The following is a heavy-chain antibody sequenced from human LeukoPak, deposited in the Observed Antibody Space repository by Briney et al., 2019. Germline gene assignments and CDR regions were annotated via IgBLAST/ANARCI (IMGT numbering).Heavy chain of an antibody. CDR2: LYYSGST. D-gene: IGHD3-22*01. CDR3: ARHSRVVAFDTFDI. CDR1: GGSISSSSYY. J-gene: IGHJ3*02. Sequence: SETLSLTCTVSGGSISSSSYYWGWIRPPPGNGLEWIGSLYYSGSTYYNPSLKSRVTISVDTSKNQFSLKLSSVTAADTALYYCARHSRVVAFDTFDIWGQGTMVTVSS. V-gene: IGHV4-39*01.